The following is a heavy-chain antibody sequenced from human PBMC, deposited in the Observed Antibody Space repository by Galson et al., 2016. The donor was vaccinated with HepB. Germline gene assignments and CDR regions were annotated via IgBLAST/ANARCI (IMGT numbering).Heavy chain of an antibody. CDR3: AKDRYTVTTLFDF. D-gene: IGHD4-17*01. J-gene: IGHJ4*02. CDR2: CIGSGVDT. V-gene: IGHV3-23*01. CDR1: GFTFRSCA. Sequence: SLRLSCAASGFTFRSCAMSWVRQAPGKGLEWVSGCIGSGVDTLYADSVKGRFTISRDNSKNTLYLQMNSLRVEDTAVYYCAKDRYTVTTLFDFWGQGTLVTVSS.